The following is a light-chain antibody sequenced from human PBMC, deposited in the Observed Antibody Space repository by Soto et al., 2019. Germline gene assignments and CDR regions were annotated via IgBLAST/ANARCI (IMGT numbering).Light chain of an antibody. CDR1: HSIRNW. CDR3: QKYNSAVDT. J-gene: IGKJ4*01. V-gene: IGKV1-5*01. CDR2: DVS. Sequence: DIQMTQSPSTLSASIGDRVTITCRASHSIRNWLAWYQQKSGKAPNLLIYDVSSLESGVPSRFSGSGSGTDFTLTISSLQPEDVATYYCQKYNSAVDTFGGGTKVDI.